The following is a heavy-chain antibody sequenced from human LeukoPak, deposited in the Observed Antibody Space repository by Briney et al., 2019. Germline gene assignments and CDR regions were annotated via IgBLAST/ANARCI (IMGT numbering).Heavy chain of an antibody. Sequence: GGSLKLSCAASGFTFSGSAVRWVRQASGKGLEWVGRIRSKANSYATAYAASVKGRFTISRDDSKNTAYLQMNSLKTEDTAVYYCTLYSSNVIQHWGQGTLVTVSS. CDR3: TLYSSNVIQH. J-gene: IGHJ1*01. CDR2: IRSKANSYAT. CDR1: GFTFSGSA. D-gene: IGHD6-13*01. V-gene: IGHV3-73*01.